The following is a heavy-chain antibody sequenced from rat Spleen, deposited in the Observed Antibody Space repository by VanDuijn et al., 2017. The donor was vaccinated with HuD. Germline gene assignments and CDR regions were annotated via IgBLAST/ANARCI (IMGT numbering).Heavy chain of an antibody. CDR3: ARRWAFDY. D-gene: IGHD4-6*01. Sequence: EVQLVESGGGLVQPGRSLKLSCAASGFTFSDYNMAWVRQAPKKGLEWVATISYDGSSTYYRDSVKGRFTISRDNAKSTLYLQMDSLRSEDTATYYCARRWAFDYWGQGVMVTVSS. CDR1: GFTFSDYN. V-gene: IGHV5-7*01. CDR2: ISYDGSST. J-gene: IGHJ2*01.